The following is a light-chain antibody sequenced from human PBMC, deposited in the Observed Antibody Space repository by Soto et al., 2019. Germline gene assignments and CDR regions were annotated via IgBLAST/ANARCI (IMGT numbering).Light chain of an antibody. J-gene: IGLJ3*02. CDR3: QTWATGIRV. Sequence: QLVLTQSPSASASLGASVKLTCTLSSGHSNYAIAWHQQQPEKGPRYLMNLNSDGSHTKGDGIPDRFSGSSSEAERYLTISSLQSEDEADYYCQTWATGIRVFGGGTKVTVL. V-gene: IGLV4-69*01. CDR2: LNSDGSH. CDR1: SGHSNYA.